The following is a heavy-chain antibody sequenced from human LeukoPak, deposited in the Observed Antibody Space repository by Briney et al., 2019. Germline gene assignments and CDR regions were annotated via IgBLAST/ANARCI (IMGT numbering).Heavy chain of an antibody. Sequence: GGSLRLSCVASGFTFSRYWMSWVRQAPGKGLEWVAKIKQDGSGEYYLDSVKGRFTISRDNAKNSPYLQMNSLRDDDTAVYFCTTGYSSGWYNEGNYWGQGTLVTVSS. CDR1: GFTFSRYW. V-gene: IGHV3-7*01. D-gene: IGHD6-19*01. J-gene: IGHJ4*02. CDR2: IKQDGSGE. CDR3: TTGYSSGWYNEGNY.